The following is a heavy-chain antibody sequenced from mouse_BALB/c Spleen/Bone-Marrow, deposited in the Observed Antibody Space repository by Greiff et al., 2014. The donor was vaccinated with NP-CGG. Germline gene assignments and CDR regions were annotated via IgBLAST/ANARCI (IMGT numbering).Heavy chain of an antibody. V-gene: IGHV5-4*02. J-gene: IGHJ4*01. CDR3: ARDHGVQDYAMDY. CDR2: ISDGGSYT. CDR1: GFTFSDYY. D-gene: IGHD2-14*01. Sequence: DVQRVESGGGLVKPGGSLKLSCAASGFTFSDYYMYWVRQTPEKRLEWVASISDGGSYTYYPDSVKGRFTISRDIAKNNLYLQMSSLKSEDTAMYYCARDHGVQDYAMDYWGQGTSVTVSS.